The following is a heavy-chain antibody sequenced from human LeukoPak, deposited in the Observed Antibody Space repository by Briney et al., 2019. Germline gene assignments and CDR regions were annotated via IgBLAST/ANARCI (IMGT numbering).Heavy chain of an antibody. CDR1: GFTFSSYA. Sequence: GRSLRLSCAAPGFTFSSYAMHWVRQAPGKGLEWVAVISYDGSNKYYADSVKGRFTISRDNSKNTLYLQMNSLRAEDTAVYYCARDEAAYSGSPLDYWGQGTLVTVSS. J-gene: IGHJ4*02. D-gene: IGHD1-26*01. V-gene: IGHV3-30-3*01. CDR3: ARDEAAYSGSPLDY. CDR2: ISYDGSNK.